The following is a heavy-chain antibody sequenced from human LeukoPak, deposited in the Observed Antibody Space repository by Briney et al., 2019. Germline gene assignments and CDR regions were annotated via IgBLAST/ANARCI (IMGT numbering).Heavy chain of an antibody. J-gene: IGHJ4*02. D-gene: IGHD6-13*01. CDR1: GFTFSSYG. V-gene: IGHV3-23*01. CDR3: AKTKYSSSWYYFDY. Sequence: GGSLRLSCAASGFTFSSYGMSWVRQAPGKGLEWVSAISGSGGSTYYADSVKGRFTIPRDNSKNTLYLQMNSLRAEDTAVYYCAKTKYSSSWYYFDYWGQGTLVTVSS. CDR2: ISGSGGST.